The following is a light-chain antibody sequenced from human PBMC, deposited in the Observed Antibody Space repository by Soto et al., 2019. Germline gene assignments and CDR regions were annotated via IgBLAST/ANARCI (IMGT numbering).Light chain of an antibody. CDR3: SSYTTSNTLVL. J-gene: IGLJ2*01. Sequence: QSALTQPASVSGSPGQSITISCTGTSSFVSWYQQHPGKAPKLILYTVTDLPSGISNRFSASKYGNTASLTISGLQAEDEADYYCSSYTTSNTLVLFGGGTKLTVL. CDR1: SSF. V-gene: IGLV2-14*03. CDR2: TVT.